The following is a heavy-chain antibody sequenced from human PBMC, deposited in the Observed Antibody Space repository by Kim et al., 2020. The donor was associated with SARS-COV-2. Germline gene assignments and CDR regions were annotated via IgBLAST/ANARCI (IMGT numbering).Heavy chain of an antibody. D-gene: IGHD3-10*01. CDR2: INPSGGST. J-gene: IGHJ6*02. CDR3: ASDLLWFGELCMASFCGMDV. CDR1: GYTFTNYA. Sequence: ASVKVSCKASGYTFTNYAIHWMRQAPGQGLEWMGIINPSGGSTSYAQKFQGRVTMTRDTSTSTVYMELSSLRSEDTAVYYCASDLLWFGELCMASFCGMDVWGQGTTVTVSS. V-gene: IGHV1-46*03.